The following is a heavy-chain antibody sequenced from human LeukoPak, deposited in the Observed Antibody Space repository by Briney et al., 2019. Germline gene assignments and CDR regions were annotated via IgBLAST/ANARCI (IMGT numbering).Heavy chain of an antibody. CDR1: GGSISSSSYY. Sequence: PSETLSLTCTVPGGSISSSSYYWGWIWIRQPPWKGLAGSGSIYYSGTTYYNPSLKSRVTISVDTSKNQFSLKLSSVTAADTAVYYCARHTTMIRDEAFDIWGQGTVVTVSS. V-gene: IGHV4-39*01. CDR3: ARHTTMIRDEAFDI. D-gene: IGHD3-10*02. CDR2: IYYSGTT. J-gene: IGHJ3*02.